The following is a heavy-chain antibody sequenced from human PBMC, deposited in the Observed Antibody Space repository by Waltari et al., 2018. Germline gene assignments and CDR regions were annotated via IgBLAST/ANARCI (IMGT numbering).Heavy chain of an antibody. CDR3: AGFVEMATIDAFDI. CDR2: IYYSGST. CDR1: GGSISSGGYY. J-gene: IGHJ3*02. V-gene: IGHV4-31*03. Sequence: QVQLQESGPGLVKPSQTLSLTCTVSGGSISSGGYYLSWIRQHPGKGLEWIGYIYYSGSTYDNPSLKSRVTISVDTSKNQFSLKLSSVTAADTAVYYCAGFVEMATIDAFDIWGQGTMVTVSS. D-gene: IGHD5-12*01.